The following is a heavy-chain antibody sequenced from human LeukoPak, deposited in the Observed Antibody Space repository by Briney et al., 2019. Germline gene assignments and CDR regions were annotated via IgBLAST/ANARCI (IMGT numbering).Heavy chain of an antibody. D-gene: IGHD3-3*01. V-gene: IGHV3-23*01. Sequence: GGSLRLSCAASGFTFSSYAMSWVRQAPGKGLEWVSAISGSGGSTYYADSVKGRFTISRDNSKNTLYLQMNSLRAEDTAVYYCAKDGNYDFWSGYPLYYYGMDVWGQGTTVTVSS. J-gene: IGHJ6*02. CDR3: AKDGNYDFWSGYPLYYYGMDV. CDR2: ISGSGGST. CDR1: GFTFSSYA.